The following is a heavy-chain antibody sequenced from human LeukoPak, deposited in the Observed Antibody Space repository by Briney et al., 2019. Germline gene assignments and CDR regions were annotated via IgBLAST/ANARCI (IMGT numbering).Heavy chain of an antibody. J-gene: IGHJ3*02. Sequence: GASVKVSCKASGYTFTDYYMHWVRQAPGQGLEWVGRLNPNSGGTNYTQKFQGRVTMTRDTSISTAYMELSRLRSDDTAVYYCAVFPGIVGATPLRNDAFDIWGQGTMVTVSS. CDR1: GYTFTDYY. CDR2: LNPNSGGT. V-gene: IGHV1-2*06. CDR3: AVFPGIVGATPLRNDAFDI. D-gene: IGHD1-26*01.